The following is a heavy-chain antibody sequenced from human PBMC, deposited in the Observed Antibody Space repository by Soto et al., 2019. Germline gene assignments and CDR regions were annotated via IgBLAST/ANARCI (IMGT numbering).Heavy chain of an antibody. CDR3: ARDMGITIFGRPLGGAFDI. CDR2: IYYSGST. CDR1: GGSISSGDYY. D-gene: IGHD3-3*01. J-gene: IGHJ3*02. Sequence: QVQLQESGPGLVKPSQTLSLTCTVSGGSISSGDYYWSWIRQPPGKGLEWIGHIYYSGSTYYNPSLKSRVTISVDTSNNQFSLKLSSVTAADTGVYYCARDMGITIFGRPLGGAFDIWGQGTMVTVSS. V-gene: IGHV4-30-4*01.